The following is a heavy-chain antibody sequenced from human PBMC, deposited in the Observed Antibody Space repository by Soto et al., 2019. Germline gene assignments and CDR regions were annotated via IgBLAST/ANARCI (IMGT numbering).Heavy chain of an antibody. D-gene: IGHD4-4*01. CDR2: IYYSGST. J-gene: IGHJ4*02. CDR1: GGSISSSSYY. V-gene: IGHV4-39*07. CDR3: ARDREGWAMAAIVTFDD. Sequence: SETLSLTCTVSGGSISSSSYYWGWIRQPPGKGLEWIGSIYYSGSTYYNPSLKSRVTISVDTSKNQFSLKLSSVTAADTAVYYCARDREGWAMAAIVTFDDWGQGTLVTVSS.